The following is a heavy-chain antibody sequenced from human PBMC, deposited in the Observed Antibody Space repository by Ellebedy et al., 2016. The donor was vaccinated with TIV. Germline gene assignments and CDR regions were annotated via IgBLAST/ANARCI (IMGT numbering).Heavy chain of an antibody. CDR1: GGSISSYY. CDR2: IYTSGST. CDR3: AGTLLTGTTGAFDY. D-gene: IGHD1-7*01. V-gene: IGHV4-4*07. Sequence: GSLRLSXTVSGGSISSYYWSWIRQPAGKGLEWIGRIYTSGSTNYNPSLKSRVTMSVDTSKNQFSLKLSSVTAADTAVYYCAGTLLTGTTGAFDYWGQGTLVTVSS. J-gene: IGHJ4*02.